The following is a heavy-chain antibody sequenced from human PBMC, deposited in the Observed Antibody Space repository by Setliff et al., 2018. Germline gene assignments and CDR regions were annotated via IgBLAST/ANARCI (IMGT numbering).Heavy chain of an antibody. V-gene: IGHV1-3*01. CDR1: GYSFAKYA. D-gene: IGHD2-2*01. CDR2: INAGNGNT. CDR3: AREVLPLVREEAFYI. Sequence: ASVKVSCKASGYSFAKYALHWVRQAPGQRLEWMGWINAGNGNTKCSQNFQGRVTMTRDTSASTAYVELSSLRSEDTAVYHCAREVLPLVREEAFYIWGQGTMVTVSS. J-gene: IGHJ3*02.